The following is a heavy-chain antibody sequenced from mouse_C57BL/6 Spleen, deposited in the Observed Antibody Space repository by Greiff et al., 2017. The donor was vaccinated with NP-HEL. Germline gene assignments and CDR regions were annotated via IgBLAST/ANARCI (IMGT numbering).Heavy chain of an antibody. D-gene: IGHD1-3*01. CDR3: ARNEDNHAMDY. CDR2: IDTASGNT. V-gene: IGHV14-3*01. Sequence: EVKLMESVAELVRPGASVKLSCTASGFNIKNTDMHWVKQRPEQGLEWIGRIDTASGNTKYAPKFQGKATITADTSSNTAYLQLSSLTSAVTAIYYCARNEDNHAMDYWGQGTSVTVSS. CDR1: GFNIKNTD. J-gene: IGHJ4*01.